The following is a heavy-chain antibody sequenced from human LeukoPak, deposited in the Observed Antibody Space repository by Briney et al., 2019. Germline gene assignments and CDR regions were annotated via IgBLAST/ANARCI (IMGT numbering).Heavy chain of an antibody. D-gene: IGHD2-15*01. J-gene: IGHJ4*02. CDR3: ARVSARSGGSQPPWYYFDY. V-gene: IGHV4-39*07. CDR2: IYYSGST. CDR1: GGSISSSSYY. Sequence: PSETLSLTCTVSGGSISSSSYYWGWIRQPPGKGLEWIGSIYYSGSTYYNPSLKSRVTISVDTSKNQFSLKLSSVTAADTAVYYCARVSARSGGSQPPWYYFDYWGQGTLVTVSS.